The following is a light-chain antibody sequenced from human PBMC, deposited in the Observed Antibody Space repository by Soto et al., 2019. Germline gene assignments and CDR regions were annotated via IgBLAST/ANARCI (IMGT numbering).Light chain of an antibody. J-gene: IGKJ4*01. V-gene: IGKV3-20*01. CDR2: GAS. CDR1: QSVSSRY. CDR3: QQYGSSPPIT. Sequence: EIVLTQSPGTLSLSPGERATLSCRASQSVSSRYLAWYQQKAGQAPRLLIYGASSRATGIPDTFSGSGSATDYTLTISRLEPEDFAVNYCQQYGSSPPITFGGGTKVEIK.